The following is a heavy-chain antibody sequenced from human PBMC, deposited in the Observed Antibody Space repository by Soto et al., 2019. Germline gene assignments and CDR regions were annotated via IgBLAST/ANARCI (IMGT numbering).Heavy chain of an antibody. V-gene: IGHV4-59*08. CDR2: IYYSGST. CDR1: GGSISSYY. Sequence: SETLSLTCTVSGGSISSYYWSWIRQPPGKGLEWIGYIYYSGSTNYNPSLKSRVTISVDTSKNQFSLKLSSVTAADTAVYYCASLRGVVPAAPFDYWGQGTLVTVSS. D-gene: IGHD2-2*01. CDR3: ASLRGVVPAAPFDY. J-gene: IGHJ4*02.